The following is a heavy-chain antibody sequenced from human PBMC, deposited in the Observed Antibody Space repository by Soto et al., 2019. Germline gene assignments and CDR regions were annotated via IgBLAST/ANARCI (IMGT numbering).Heavy chain of an antibody. D-gene: IGHD2-15*01. Sequence: PGGSLRLSCAASGFNFGSDWMNWVRQAPGKGLEWVAIISADGNQKNCEDSVKGRFTISRDNAKNSLYLEMNSLRPEDTAVYYCARDRGYSKLXSWGQGTLVTVSS. V-gene: IGHV3-7*01. CDR3: ARDRGYSKLXS. CDR2: ISADGNQK. CDR1: GFNFGSDW. J-gene: IGHJ4*02.